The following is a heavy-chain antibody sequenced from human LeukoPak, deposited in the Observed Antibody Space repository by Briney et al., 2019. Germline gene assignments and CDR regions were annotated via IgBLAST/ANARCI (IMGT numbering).Heavy chain of an antibody. Sequence: ASVKVSCKASGYAFNIYDINWVRQATGQGLEWMGWMNPDSGNTGFAQKFQGRVTMTRNTSITTAYMELSSLRFEDTAVYCAVNLPGDYLDRWGQGTLVTVSS. CDR1: GYAFNIYD. V-gene: IGHV1-8*01. CDR2: MNPDSGNT. CDR3: AVNLPGDYLDR. J-gene: IGHJ4*02.